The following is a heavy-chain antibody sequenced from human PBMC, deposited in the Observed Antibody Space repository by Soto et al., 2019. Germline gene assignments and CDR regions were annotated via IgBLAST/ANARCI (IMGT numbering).Heavy chain of an antibody. CDR2: IYYSGIT. CDR1: GASISNSSYY. J-gene: IGHJ4*02. CDR3: ARHGSN. Sequence: KTSETLSLTCTVSGASISNSSYYWGWIRRPPGKGLEWIGTIYYSGITYYNPSLKSRVTISVDTSKNQFSLKLTSVTAADTAVYYCARHGSNWGQGTLVTVSS. V-gene: IGHV4-39*01.